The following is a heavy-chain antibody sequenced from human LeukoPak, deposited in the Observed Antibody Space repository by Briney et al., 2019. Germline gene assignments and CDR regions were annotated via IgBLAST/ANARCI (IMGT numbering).Heavy chain of an antibody. D-gene: IGHD3-10*01. J-gene: IGHJ3*02. CDR2: IRYDGSNK. CDR3: AKDISGSGEGFDI. V-gene: IGHV3-30*02. CDR1: GFTFSSYG. Sequence: GGSLRLSCAASGFTFSSYGMHWVRQAPGKGLEWVAFIRYDGSNKYCADSVKGRFTISRDNSKNTLYLQMNSLRAEDTAVYYCAKDISGSGEGFDIWGQGTMVTVSS.